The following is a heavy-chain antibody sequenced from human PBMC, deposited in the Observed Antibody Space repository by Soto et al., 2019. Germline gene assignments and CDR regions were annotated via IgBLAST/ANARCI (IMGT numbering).Heavy chain of an antibody. J-gene: IGHJ4*02. Sequence: QVQLRESGPGLVKPSETLSLTCAVFGDSISSHYWSWIRQPPGNGLEWIGYIYSSGSTNYNSSLKXXVXXSVDTSKNQVSLNLSSVTAADTAMYYCARHPAVAGALGFDFWGQGILVTVSS. CDR2: IYSSGST. V-gene: IGHV4-59*08. CDR3: ARHPAVAGALGFDF. D-gene: IGHD6-19*01. CDR1: GDSISSHY.